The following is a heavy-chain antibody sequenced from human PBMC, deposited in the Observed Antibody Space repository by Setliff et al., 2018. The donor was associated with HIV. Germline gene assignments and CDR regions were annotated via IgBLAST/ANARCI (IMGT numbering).Heavy chain of an antibody. Sequence: PGGSLRLSCAASGFTYSNYAMHWVRHAPGKGLEWVALISIDGSNKYYADTVKGRFTLSRDNSNNTVYLQMNSLTPEDTAVYYCATTSRDLGWGQGTLVTVS. CDR3: ATTSRDLG. CDR1: GFTYSNYA. J-gene: IGHJ4*02. CDR2: ISIDGSNK. V-gene: IGHV3-30*01. D-gene: IGHD3-16*01.